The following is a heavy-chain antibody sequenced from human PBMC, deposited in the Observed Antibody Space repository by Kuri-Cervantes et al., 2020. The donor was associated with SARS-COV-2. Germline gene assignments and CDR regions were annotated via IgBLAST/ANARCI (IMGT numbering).Heavy chain of an antibody. CDR3: ASITGTTRSYNWFDP. D-gene: IGHD1-20*01. J-gene: IGHJ5*02. CDR1: GFTVSSNY. Sequence: GGSLRLSCAASGFTVSSNYMSWVRQAPGKGLEWVSVIYSGGSTYYADSVKGRFTISRDNSKNTLYLQMNSLRAEDTAVYYCASITGTTRSYNWFDPWGQGTLVTVSS. CDR2: IYSGGST. V-gene: IGHV3-53*01.